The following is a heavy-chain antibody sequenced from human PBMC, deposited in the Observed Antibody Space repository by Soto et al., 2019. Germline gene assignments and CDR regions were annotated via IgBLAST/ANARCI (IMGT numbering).Heavy chain of an antibody. D-gene: IGHD6-13*01. CDR2: IIPIFGTA. CDR3: ASLAARLYYYGMDV. V-gene: IGHV1-69*13. CDR1: GGTFSSYA. Sequence: SVKVSCKSSGGTFSSYAISWVRQAPGQGLEWMGGIIPIFGTANYAQKFQGRVTITADESTSTAYMELSGLRSEDTAVYYCASLAARLYYYGMDVWGQGTTVT. J-gene: IGHJ6*02.